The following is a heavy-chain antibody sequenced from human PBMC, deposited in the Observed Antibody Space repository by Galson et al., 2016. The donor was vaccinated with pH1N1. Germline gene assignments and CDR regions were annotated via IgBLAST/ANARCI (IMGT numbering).Heavy chain of an antibody. Sequence: PALVKPTQTLTLTCTSSGFSLSTSGMCVSWIRQPPGKALEWLALIDWDDEKYYSTSLKTRLTISKDTSKNQVVLTMTNMDPVDTATYYCARFNYGDYVNYFDSWGQGTLVTVSS. J-gene: IGHJ4*02. D-gene: IGHD4-17*01. CDR2: IDWDDEK. CDR3: ARFNYGDYVNYFDS. CDR1: GFSLSTSGMC. V-gene: IGHV2-70*01.